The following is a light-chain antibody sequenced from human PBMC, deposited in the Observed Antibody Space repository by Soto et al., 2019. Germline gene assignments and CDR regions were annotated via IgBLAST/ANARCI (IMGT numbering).Light chain of an antibody. Sequence: SVLTQPRSVSGSPGQSVTISCTGTSIDVGAYNYVSWYQQHPGKAPKLMIYDVSKRPSGVPDRFSGSKSGNTASLTISGLQAEDEADYYCCSYVGSYTYVFXTGTKVTVL. V-gene: IGLV2-11*01. CDR1: SIDVGAYNY. CDR3: CSYVGSYTYV. CDR2: DVS. J-gene: IGLJ1*01.